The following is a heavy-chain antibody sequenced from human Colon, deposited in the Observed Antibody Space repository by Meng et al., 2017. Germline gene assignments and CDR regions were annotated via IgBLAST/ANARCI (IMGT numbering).Heavy chain of an antibody. CDR3: ARDFYETVSGSYHGAYFDN. CDR1: GFTFSDYY. Sequence: VPPVESGGTLVKPGGALRLSCAVSGFTFSDYYMSWIRQAPGKGLEWLAYISNGGYVFYFADSVKGRFTISRDNAANSVYLHMDSLGADDTGVYYCARDFYETVSGSYHGAYFDNWGQGTLVTVSS. J-gene: IGHJ4*02. V-gene: IGHV3-11*04. CDR2: ISNGGYVF. D-gene: IGHD2/OR15-2a*01.